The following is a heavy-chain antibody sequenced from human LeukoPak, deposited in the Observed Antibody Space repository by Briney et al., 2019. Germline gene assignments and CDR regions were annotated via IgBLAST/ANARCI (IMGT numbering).Heavy chain of an antibody. CDR3: ARGSRSWENWFDP. CDR2: ISGSGENT. D-gene: IGHD6-13*01. CDR1: GFTFNSYA. Sequence: GGSLRLSCAASGFTFNSYAMSWVRQAPGKGLECVSAISGSGENTYYLDSVKGRFTISRDNSKNTLYLQINSLRVEDTAVYYCARGSRSWENWFDPWGQGALVTVSS. V-gene: IGHV3-23*01. J-gene: IGHJ5*02.